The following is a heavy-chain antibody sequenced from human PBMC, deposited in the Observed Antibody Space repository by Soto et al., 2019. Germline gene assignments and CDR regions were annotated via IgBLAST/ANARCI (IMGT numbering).Heavy chain of an antibody. V-gene: IGHV3-23*01. CDR1: GFTFSTYA. D-gene: IGHD3-3*01. CDR2: ISGSGTST. Sequence: PGGSLRLSCAASGFTFSTYAMNWVRQAPGKGLEWVSSISGSGTSTYYADSVKGRITISRDNSKDTLYLQVNSLRAEDTAVYYCAKSPHYDFWSGSVDAFDIWGQGTMVTVSS. J-gene: IGHJ3*02. CDR3: AKSPHYDFWSGSVDAFDI.